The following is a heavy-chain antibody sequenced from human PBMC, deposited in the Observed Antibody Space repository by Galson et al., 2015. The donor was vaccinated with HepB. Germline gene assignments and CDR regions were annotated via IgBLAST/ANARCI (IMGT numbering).Heavy chain of an antibody. Sequence: QSGAEVKKSGESLKISCKGSGYSFATYWLGWGRQMPGKGLELLGIIYPDNSDTRYSPSFQGQVTISADRSINTAYLQWSSLKASDTAIYYCARHNPSFDYWGQGALVTVSS. CDR3: ARHNPSFDY. V-gene: IGHV5-51*01. CDR1: GYSFATYW. J-gene: IGHJ4*02. CDR2: IYPDNSDT.